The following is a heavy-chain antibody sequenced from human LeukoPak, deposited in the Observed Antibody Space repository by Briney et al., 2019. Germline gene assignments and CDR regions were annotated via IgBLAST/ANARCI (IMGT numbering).Heavy chain of an antibody. CDR2: IKTKTDGGTT. CDR3: VTRVKSTGDY. J-gene: IGHJ4*02. Sequence: GGSLRLSCEASGFTFSNVWMNWVRQAPGKGLEWIGRIKTKTDGGTTEYAAPVRGRFTISRDDSKNTVYLQMNSLKTEDTALYYCVTRVKSTGDYWGQGTLVTVSS. CDR1: GFTFSNVW. D-gene: IGHD1-1*01. V-gene: IGHV3-15*01.